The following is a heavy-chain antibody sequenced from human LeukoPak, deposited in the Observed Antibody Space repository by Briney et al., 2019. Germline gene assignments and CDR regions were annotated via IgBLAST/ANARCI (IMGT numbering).Heavy chain of an antibody. CDR2: ISGSGGST. D-gene: IGHD3-3*01. J-gene: IGHJ5*02. Sequence: GGSLRLSCAASGFTFSSYAMSWVRQAPGKGLEWVSAISGSGGSTYYADSVKGRSTISRDNSKNTLYLQMNSLRAEDTAVYYCAKDGVTYYDFWSGYPSASNWFDPWGQGTLVTVSS. V-gene: IGHV3-23*01. CDR3: AKDGVTYYDFWSGYPSASNWFDP. CDR1: GFTFSSYA.